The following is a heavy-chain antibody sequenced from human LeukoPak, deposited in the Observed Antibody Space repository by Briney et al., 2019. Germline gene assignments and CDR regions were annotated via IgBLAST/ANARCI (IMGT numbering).Heavy chain of an antibody. CDR1: GFTFSSYS. CDR3: ARGGGSGRYGMDV. D-gene: IGHD6-19*01. V-gene: IGHV3-48*04. CDR2: ISSSGSTI. J-gene: IGHJ6*02. Sequence: GGSLRLSCAASGFTFSSYSMNWVRQAPGKGLEWVSYISSSGSTIYYADSVKGRFTISRDNAKNSLYLQMNSLRAEDTDVYYCARGGGSGRYGMDVWGQGTTVTVSS.